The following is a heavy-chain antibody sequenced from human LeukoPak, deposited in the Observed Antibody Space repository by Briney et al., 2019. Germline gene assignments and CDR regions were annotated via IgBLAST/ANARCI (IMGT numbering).Heavy chain of an antibody. Sequence: ASVKVSCKASGYTFTSYGISWVRQAPGQGLEWMGWISAYNGNTNYAQKPQGRVTMTTDTSTSTAYMELRSLRSADTAVYYCARDQDLDAGWSNYYYYYMDVWGKGTTVTVSS. CDR1: GYTFTSYG. J-gene: IGHJ6*03. D-gene: IGHD6-19*01. CDR3: ARDQDLDAGWSNYYYYYMDV. CDR2: ISAYNGNT. V-gene: IGHV1-18*01.